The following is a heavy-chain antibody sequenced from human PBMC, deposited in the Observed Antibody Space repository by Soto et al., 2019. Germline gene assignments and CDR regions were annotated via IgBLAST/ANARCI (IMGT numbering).Heavy chain of an antibody. V-gene: IGHV3-30*03. Sequence: GGSLRLSCAASGFNFNNYGMHWVRQAPGKGLEWVAIISNDGSHKYNADSVKGRFTISRDNYRNTLYLQMNSLRAEDTALYYCARELPGNYYGIDVWGQGTTVTVSS. CDR3: ARELPGNYYGIDV. CDR2: ISNDGSHK. D-gene: IGHD2-15*01. J-gene: IGHJ6*02. CDR1: GFNFNNYG.